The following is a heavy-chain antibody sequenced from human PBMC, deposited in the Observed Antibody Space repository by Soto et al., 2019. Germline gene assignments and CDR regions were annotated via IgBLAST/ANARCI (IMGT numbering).Heavy chain of an antibody. CDR2: INPNSGGT. CDR1: GYTFTGYY. J-gene: IGHJ6*02. CDR3: ARWVPRITIFGVVTALNYYGMDV. Sequence: ASVKVSCKASGYTFTGYYMHWVRQAPGQGLEWMGWINPNSGGTNYAQKFQGRVTMTRDTSISTAYMELSRLRSDDTAVYYCARWVPRITIFGVVTALNYYGMDVWGQGTTVTVYS. V-gene: IGHV1-2*02. D-gene: IGHD3-3*01.